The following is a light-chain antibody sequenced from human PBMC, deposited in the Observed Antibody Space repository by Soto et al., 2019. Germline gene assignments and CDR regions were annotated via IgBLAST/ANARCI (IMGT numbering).Light chain of an antibody. CDR1: SGSIASNY. Sequence: NFMLTQPHSVSESPGKTVTISCTRSSGSIASNYVQWYQQRPGSAPTTVIYEDNQRPSGVPDRFSGSIDSSSNSASLTISGLKTEDEAGYYCQSYDSSNHEVFGGGTKLTVL. CDR2: EDN. V-gene: IGLV6-57*03. CDR3: QSYDSSNHEV. J-gene: IGLJ3*02.